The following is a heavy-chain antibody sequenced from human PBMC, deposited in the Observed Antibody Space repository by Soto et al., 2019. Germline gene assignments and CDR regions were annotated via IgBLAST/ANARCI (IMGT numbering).Heavy chain of an antibody. J-gene: IGHJ6*02. CDR2: ISYSGSNK. V-gene: IGHV3-30-3*01. D-gene: IGHD2-2*01. CDR1: GFTFSSYA. Sequence: GGSLRLSCAASGFTFSSYAMHWVRQAPGKGLEWVSVISYSGSNKYYADSVKGRFTISRDNSGNTLYLEMYSLRAEDTAVYYCARYIPGVRYYGMDVWVQGTTVTVSS. CDR3: ARYIPGVRYYGMDV.